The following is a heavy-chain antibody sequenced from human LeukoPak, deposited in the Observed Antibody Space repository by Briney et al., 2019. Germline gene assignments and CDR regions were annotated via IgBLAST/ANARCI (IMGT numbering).Heavy chain of an antibody. D-gene: IGHD5-18*01. V-gene: IGHV3-15*01. Sequence: PGGALRLSCSASGFTFINGWMSWVRQAPGEGLEWVGLIKSKTDGGTTDYAAPVKGRFTISRDDSKNSLFLQMNSLKTEDAGLYYCTRGLGYTYGWSNWGQGTLVTVSS. J-gene: IGHJ4*02. CDR1: GFTFINGW. CDR2: IKSKTDGGTT. CDR3: TRGLGYTYGWSN.